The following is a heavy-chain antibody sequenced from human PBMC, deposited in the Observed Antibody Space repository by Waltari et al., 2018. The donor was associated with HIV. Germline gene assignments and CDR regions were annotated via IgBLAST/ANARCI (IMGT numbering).Heavy chain of an antibody. Sequence: ELKLVESGGGLVKTGGSLRGSFAASGFDFKTYWMGWCRQGTEKGVEWVGRSKSKQRGGTVDYAAPVKGRFTISRDDSKNMMYLQMDSLESEDTAVYYCTTGSSGAEDYWGQGTLVTVSS. CDR1: GFDFKTYW. J-gene: IGHJ4*02. V-gene: IGHV3-15*01. D-gene: IGHD3-22*01. CDR2: SKSKQRGGTV. CDR3: TTGSSGAEDY.